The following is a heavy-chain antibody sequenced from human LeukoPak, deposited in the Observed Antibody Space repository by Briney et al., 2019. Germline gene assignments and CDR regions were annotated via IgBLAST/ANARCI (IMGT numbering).Heavy chain of an antibody. CDR3: ARIGYRSSTFDY. Sequence: GGSLRLSCAASGFTFSVYLLTWVRQVPGKGLEWLANIKEDGGKTYYVDSVNGRFTISRDYAKKSLYLQMNSLRAEDTAVYYCARIGYRSSTFDYWGQGTLVTVPS. CDR2: IKEDGGKT. V-gene: IGHV3-7*03. CDR1: GFTFSVYL. D-gene: IGHD6-6*01. J-gene: IGHJ4*02.